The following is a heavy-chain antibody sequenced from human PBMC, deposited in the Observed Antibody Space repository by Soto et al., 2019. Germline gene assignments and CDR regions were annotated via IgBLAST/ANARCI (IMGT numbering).Heavy chain of an antibody. J-gene: IGHJ6*02. V-gene: IGHV3-53*01. CDR3: ARCMAYYYYGMDV. Sequence: LRLSCAASGFTVSSNYMSWVRQAPGRGLEWVSVIYSGGSTYYADSVKGRFTISRDNSKNTLYLQMNSLRAEDTAVYYCARCMAYYYYGMDVWGQGTTVTVSS. D-gene: IGHD2-8*01. CDR1: GFTVSSNY. CDR2: IYSGGST.